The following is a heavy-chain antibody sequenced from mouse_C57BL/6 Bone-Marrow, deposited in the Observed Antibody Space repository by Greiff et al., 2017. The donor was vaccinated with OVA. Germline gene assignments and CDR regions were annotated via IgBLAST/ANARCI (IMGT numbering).Heavy chain of an antibody. J-gene: IGHJ1*03. V-gene: IGHV5-16*01. CDR3: ARGGWDWYFDV. CDR1: GFTFSDYY. Sequence: EVQVVESEGGLVQPGSSMKLSCTASGFTFSDYYMAWVRQVPEKGLEWVANINYDGSSTYYLDSLKSRFIISRDNAKNILYLQISSLKSEDTATYYCARGGWDWYFDVWGTGTTVTVSS. D-gene: IGHD3-3*01. CDR2: INYDGSST.